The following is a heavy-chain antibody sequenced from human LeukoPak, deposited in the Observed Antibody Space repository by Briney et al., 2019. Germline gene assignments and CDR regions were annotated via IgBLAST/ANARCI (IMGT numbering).Heavy chain of an antibody. D-gene: IGHD7-27*01. CDR3: VYGYGNWGSDGGRY. V-gene: IGHV1-3*02. CDR2: SNAGNGNT. Sequence: ASVKVSCKSSGYTFTSYDMHWVRQAPGQRLEWMGWSNAGNGNTKYSQEFQGRVTITRDTSEGTDYLELSSLRSEDMAVYYGVYGYGNWGSDGGRYWGQGTLVTVSS. CDR1: GYTFTSYD. J-gene: IGHJ4*02.